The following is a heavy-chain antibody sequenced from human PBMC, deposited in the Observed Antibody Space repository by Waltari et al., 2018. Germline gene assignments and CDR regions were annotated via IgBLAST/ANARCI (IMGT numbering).Heavy chain of an antibody. CDR1: GFTFRSYS. J-gene: IGHJ5*02. V-gene: IGHV3-21*01. D-gene: IGHD1-26*01. CDR3: ARGPEWELPKTNWFDP. CDR2: ISSSSSYI. Sequence: EVQLVESGGGLVKPGGSLRLSCAASGFTFRSYSMNWVRKAPGKGLEWVSSISSSSSYIYYADSVKSQFTISRDNAKNSLYLQMNSLRAEDTAVYYCARGPEWELPKTNWFDPWGQGTLVTVSS.